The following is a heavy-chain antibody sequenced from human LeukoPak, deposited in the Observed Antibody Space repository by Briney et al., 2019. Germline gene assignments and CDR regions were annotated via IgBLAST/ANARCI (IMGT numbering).Heavy chain of an antibody. Sequence: SETLSLTCTVSSVSLTNYYWSWIRQPPGKGLEWIGYIFFSGTTNYNPSLKSRVTISVDTSKNHFSLTLSSVTAADTAVYYCTRSDGYGLVGIWGQGTMVTVSS. J-gene: IGHJ3*01. V-gene: IGHV4-59*12. CDR3: TRSDGYGLVGI. CDR2: IFFSGTT. D-gene: IGHD3-10*01. CDR1: SVSLTNYY.